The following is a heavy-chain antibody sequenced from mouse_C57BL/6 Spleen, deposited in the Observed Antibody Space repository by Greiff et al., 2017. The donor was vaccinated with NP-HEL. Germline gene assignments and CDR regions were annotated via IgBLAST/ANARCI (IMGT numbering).Heavy chain of an antibody. CDR2: INLNNGGT. CDR1: GYTFTDYN. J-gene: IGHJ3*01. Sequence: EVQLQQSGPELVKPGASVKIPCKASGYTFTDYNMDWVKQSHGKSLEWIGDINLNNGGTIYNQKFKGKATLTVDKSSSTAYMELRSLTSEDTAVYYCARGDYGWFAYWGQGTLVTVSA. V-gene: IGHV1-18*01. CDR3: ARGDYGWFAY. D-gene: IGHD2-4*01.